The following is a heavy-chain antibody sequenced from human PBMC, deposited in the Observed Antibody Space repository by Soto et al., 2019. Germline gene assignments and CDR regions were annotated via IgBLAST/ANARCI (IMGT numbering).Heavy chain of an antibody. Sequence: QVQVVQSGAEVKKPESSVKVSCKPSGGTFNTYTVNWVRLAAGHGLEWMGRFIPFLDMANYAQKFQDRVTITADRSTFTAYMELNSLTSDDTAVYYCAITYCRDNSCPRDFDFWGPGTRVTVSS. CDR1: GGTFNTYT. CDR2: FIPFLDMA. D-gene: IGHD2-21*01. CDR3: AITYCRDNSCPRDFDF. J-gene: IGHJ4*02. V-gene: IGHV1-69*02.